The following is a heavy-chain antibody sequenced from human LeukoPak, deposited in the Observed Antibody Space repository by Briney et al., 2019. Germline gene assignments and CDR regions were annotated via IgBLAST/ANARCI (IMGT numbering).Heavy chain of an antibody. J-gene: IGHJ4*02. CDR2: MYYSGST. Sequence: SETLSLTCTVSGGSISSYYWSWIRQPPGKGLEWIGYMYYSGSTNYNPSLKSRVTISVDTSKNQFSLKLSSVTAADTAVYYCARAPTGYTGYYFDYWGQGTLVTVSS. CDR3: ARAPTGYTGYYFDY. D-gene: IGHD3-9*01. V-gene: IGHV4-59*01. CDR1: GGSISSYY.